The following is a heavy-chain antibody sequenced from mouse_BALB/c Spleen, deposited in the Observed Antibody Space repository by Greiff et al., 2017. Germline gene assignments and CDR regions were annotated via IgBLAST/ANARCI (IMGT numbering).Heavy chain of an antibody. D-gene: IGHD2-1*01. CDR1: GFNIKDTY. Sequence: EVKLMESGAELVKPGASVKLSCTASGFNIKDTYMHWVKQRPEQGLEWIGRIDPANGNTKYDPKFQGKATITADTSSNTAYLQLSSLTSEDTAVYYCARNPYGNYYFDYWGQGTTLTVSS. CDR3: ARNPYGNYYFDY. V-gene: IGHV14-3*02. J-gene: IGHJ2*01. CDR2: IDPANGNT.